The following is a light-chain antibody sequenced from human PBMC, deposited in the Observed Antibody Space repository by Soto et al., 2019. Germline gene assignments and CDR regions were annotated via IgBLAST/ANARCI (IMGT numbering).Light chain of an antibody. CDR2: GAS. J-gene: IGKJ2*01. V-gene: IGKV3-20*01. CDR1: QSVRSSY. CDR3: QQYGSPPGT. Sequence: EIVLTQSPGTLSLSPGERVTLSCRASQSVRSSYLAWYQQKPGQAPRLLIYGASSRATDIPDRFSGSGSGTDFTLTLRRMEPEDSAVHSCQQYGSPPGTFGQGTKLEIK.